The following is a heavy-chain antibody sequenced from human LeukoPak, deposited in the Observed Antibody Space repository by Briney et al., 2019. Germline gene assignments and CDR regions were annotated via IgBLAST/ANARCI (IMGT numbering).Heavy chain of an antibody. J-gene: IGHJ4*02. CDR3: AKDGGSYSANYGGAAESDN. CDR1: GFTFSSYA. D-gene: IGHD1-26*01. CDR2: VSGYGGRS. Sequence: GGSLRLSCAASGFTFSSYAMTWVRQAPGKGLEWVSAVSGYGGRSYYADSVKGRFTISRDNSKNTLYLQMNSLRAEDTAVYYCAKDGGSYSANYGGAAESDNWGQGTLVSVPS. V-gene: IGHV3-23*01.